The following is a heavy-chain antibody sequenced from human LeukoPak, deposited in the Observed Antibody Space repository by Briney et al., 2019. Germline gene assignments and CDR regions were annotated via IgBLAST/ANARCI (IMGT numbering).Heavy chain of an antibody. V-gene: IGHV5-51*01. CDR2: IYPGDSDT. Sequence: GESLQISCKGSGYSFTNYWIGWVRQMPGKGLEWMGIIYPGDSDTRYSPSFQGQVTISADKSISTAYLQWSSLKASDIAMYYCARAGYNNWYYFDYWGQGTLVTVSS. J-gene: IGHJ4*02. D-gene: IGHD1-14*01. CDR1: GYSFTNYW. CDR3: ARAGYNNWYYFDY.